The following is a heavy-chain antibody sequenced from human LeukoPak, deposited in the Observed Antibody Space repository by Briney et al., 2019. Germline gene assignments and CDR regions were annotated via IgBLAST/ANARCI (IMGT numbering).Heavy chain of an antibody. CDR3: LGFEPHYYSDR. Sequence: PGGSLRLSCAASGVTFSRYWMRWVRQAPGKGLEWVANIKQEGDETYYGDSVKGRFTISRDNAKNSVFLQMDSLRVEDTAIYYCLGFEPHYYSDRWGQGTLVTVSS. J-gene: IGHJ5*02. CDR2: IKQEGDET. CDR1: GVTFSRYW. V-gene: IGHV3-7*03. D-gene: IGHD3-10*01.